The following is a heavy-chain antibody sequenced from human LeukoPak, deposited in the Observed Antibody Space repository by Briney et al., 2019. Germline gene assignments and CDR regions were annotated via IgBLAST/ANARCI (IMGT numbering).Heavy chain of an antibody. Sequence: SETLSLTCTVSGGSISSSSVYWGWLRQPPGRGLEWIATISYSGSTTTYNPSLKIRVTISVDTSKNQFPLKLNSVTAADSAVYYCVRRTSGSYSDYWGQGALVTVSS. CDR2: ISYSGSTT. V-gene: IGHV4-39*01. CDR3: VRRTSGSYSDY. CDR1: GGSISSSSVY. D-gene: IGHD1-26*01. J-gene: IGHJ4*02.